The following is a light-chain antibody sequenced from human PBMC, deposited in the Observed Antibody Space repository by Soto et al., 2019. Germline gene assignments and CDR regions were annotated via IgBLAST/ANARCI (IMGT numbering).Light chain of an antibody. J-gene: IGKJ1*01. Sequence: DIQMTQSPSSLSASVGARVTITCRASQSIITYLTWYLQKPGKAPKLLIYAASTLPSGVPSRFSGSGSGTDFTLTISSLQPEDFATYYCQQSYSTPPWTFGQGTKVDIK. CDR2: AAS. CDR1: QSIITY. V-gene: IGKV1-39*01. CDR3: QQSYSTPPWT.